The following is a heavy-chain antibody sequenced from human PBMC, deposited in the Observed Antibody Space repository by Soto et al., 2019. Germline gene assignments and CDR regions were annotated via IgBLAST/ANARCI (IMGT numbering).Heavy chain of an antibody. CDR2: IKSKTDGGTT. D-gene: IGHD2-2*01. Sequence: GGSLRLSCAASGFTFSNAWMSWVRQAPGKGLEWVGRIKSKTDGGTTDYAAPVKGRFTISRDDSKNTLYLQMNSLKTEDTAVYYCTTDKVEGYCSSTSCSGWFDPWGQGTLVTVSS. V-gene: IGHV3-15*01. CDR1: GFTFSNAW. CDR3: TTDKVEGYCSSTSCSGWFDP. J-gene: IGHJ5*02.